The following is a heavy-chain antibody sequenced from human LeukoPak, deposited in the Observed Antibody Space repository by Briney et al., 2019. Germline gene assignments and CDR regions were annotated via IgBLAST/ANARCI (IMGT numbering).Heavy chain of an antibody. V-gene: IGHV5-51*01. Sequence: GESLKISCKGSGYSFTSYWIGWVRQTPGKGLEWMGIIYPGDSDTRYSPSFQGQVTISADKSISTAYLQWSSLKASDTAMYYCARGGYYDSSGYYWSDAFDIWGQGTMVTVSS. CDR2: IYPGDSDT. CDR1: GYSFTSYW. CDR3: ARGGYYDSSGYYWSDAFDI. D-gene: IGHD3-22*01. J-gene: IGHJ3*02.